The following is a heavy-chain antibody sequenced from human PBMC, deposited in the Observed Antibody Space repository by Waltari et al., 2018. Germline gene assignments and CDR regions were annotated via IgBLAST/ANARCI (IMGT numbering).Heavy chain of an antibody. J-gene: IGHJ4*02. CDR2: VYFTGT. V-gene: IGHV4-39*07. CDR3: ARGSYWSSYLEGIFDA. CDR1: GCSVSRDIFY. Sequence: QMQLQESGPELLKPSVTLSLTCSVSGCSVSRDIFYWGWIRQPPGKGVVWIGSVYFTGTYYKPSLNSRVTISTNTSKNELSLELTAVIAADTAVYYCARGSYWSSYLEGIFDAWGQGTLVTVSS. D-gene: IGHD3-3*01.